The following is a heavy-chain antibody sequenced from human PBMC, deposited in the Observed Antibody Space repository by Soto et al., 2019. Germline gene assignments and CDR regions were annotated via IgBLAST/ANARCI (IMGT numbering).Heavy chain of an antibody. CDR2: IRSKAYGGTT. J-gene: IGHJ4*02. V-gene: IGHV3-49*04. CDR1: GFTFGDYA. D-gene: IGHD4-17*01. CDR3: TRAYGPFGY. Sequence: GGSLRLSCTASGFTFGDYAMSWVRQAPGKGLEWVGFIRSKAYGGTTEYAASVKGRFTISRDDSKSIAYPQMNSLKTEDTAVYYCTRAYGPFGYWGQGTLVTVSS.